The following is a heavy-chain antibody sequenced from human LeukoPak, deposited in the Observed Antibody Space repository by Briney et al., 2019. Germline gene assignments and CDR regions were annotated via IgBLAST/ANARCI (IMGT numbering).Heavy chain of an antibody. Sequence: SETLSLTCTVSGGSISGYYWSRIRQPAGKGLEWIGFIYYSGSTSYNPSLKSRVTISVDTSKNQFSLKMTSVTAADAAVYYCARPGLAATGNAFDVWGQGTTVTVSS. CDR3: ARPGLAATGNAFDV. J-gene: IGHJ3*01. V-gene: IGHV4-59*08. CDR2: IYYSGST. D-gene: IGHD6-13*01. CDR1: GGSISGYY.